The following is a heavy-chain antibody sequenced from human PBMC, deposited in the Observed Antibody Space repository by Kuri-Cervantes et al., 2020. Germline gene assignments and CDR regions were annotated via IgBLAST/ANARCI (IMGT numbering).Heavy chain of an antibody. CDR3: ARVKAVEYSSGWYFSHWFDP. CDR1: GGSISSGGYS. V-gene: IGHV3-23*01. D-gene: IGHD6-19*01. CDR2: ISGSGGST. Sequence: GGSLRLSCAVSGGSISSGGYSWSWVRQAPGKGLEWVSAISGSGGSTYYADSVKGRFTISRDNSKNTLYLQMNSLRAEDTAVYYCARVKAVEYSSGWYFSHWFDPWGQGNLVTVSS. J-gene: IGHJ5*01.